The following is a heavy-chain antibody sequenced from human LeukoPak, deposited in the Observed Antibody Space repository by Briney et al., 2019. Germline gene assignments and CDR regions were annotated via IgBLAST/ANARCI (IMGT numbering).Heavy chain of an antibody. CDR2: ISSSSSTI. V-gene: IGHV3-48*01. D-gene: IGHD3-3*01. J-gene: IGHJ3*02. CDR3: ARDKVDYDFWSGYYKPSADAFDI. Sequence: PGRSLRLSCAASGFTFSSYSMNWVRQAPGKGLEWVSYISSSSSTIYYADSVKGRFTISRDNAKNSLYLQMNSLRAEDTAVYYCARDKVDYDFWSGYYKPSADAFDIWGQGTMVTVSS. CDR1: GFTFSSYS.